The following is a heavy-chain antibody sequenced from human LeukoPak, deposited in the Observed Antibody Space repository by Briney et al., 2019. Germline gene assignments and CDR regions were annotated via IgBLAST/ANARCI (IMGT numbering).Heavy chain of an antibody. V-gene: IGHV4-34*01. CDR2: INHSGST. CDR1: GGSFSGYY. CDR3: ARRITIFGGKSPFDY. Sequence: SETLSLTCAVYGGSFSGYYWSWIRQPPGKGLEWIGEINHSGSTNYNPSLKSRVTISVDTSKNQFSLKLSSVTAADTAVYYCARRITIFGGKSPFDYWGQGTLVTVS. D-gene: IGHD3-3*01. J-gene: IGHJ4*02.